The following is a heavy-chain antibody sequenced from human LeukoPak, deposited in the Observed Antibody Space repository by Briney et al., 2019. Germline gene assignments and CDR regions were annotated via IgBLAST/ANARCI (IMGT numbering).Heavy chain of an antibody. CDR2: IYYSGST. CDR1: GGSISSGDYY. D-gene: IGHD1-14*01. CDR3: ARETGLYYFDY. J-gene: IGHJ4*02. Sequence: SETLSLTCTVSGGSISSGDYYWNWIRQPPGKGLEWIGHIYYSGSTYYNPPLESRVTISVDTSKNQFSLKLSSVTAADTAVYFCARETGLYYFDYWGQGTRVTVSS. V-gene: IGHV4-30-4*01.